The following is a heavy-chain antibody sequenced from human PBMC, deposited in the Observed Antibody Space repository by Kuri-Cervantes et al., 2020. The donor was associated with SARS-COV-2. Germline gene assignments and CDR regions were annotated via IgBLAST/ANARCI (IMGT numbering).Heavy chain of an antibody. Sequence: GGSLRLSCAASGFTFSNAWMSWVRQAPGKGLEWVGRIKSKTDGGTTDYAAPVKGRFTISRDDSKNTLYLQMNSLKTEDTAVYYCTTGCSSTSCYRGGGYYYMDVWGKGTTVTVSS. J-gene: IGHJ6*03. CDR1: GFTFSNAW. V-gene: IGHV3-15*01. CDR3: TTGCSSTSCYRGGGYYYMDV. CDR2: IKSKTDGGTT. D-gene: IGHD2-2*02.